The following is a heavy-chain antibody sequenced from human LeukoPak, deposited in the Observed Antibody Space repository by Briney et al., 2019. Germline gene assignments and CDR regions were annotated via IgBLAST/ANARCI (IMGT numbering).Heavy chain of an antibody. J-gene: IGHJ6*02. CDR2: IYYSGGT. CDR1: GGSISSGDYY. D-gene: IGHD2-2*01. CDR3: AREPLVVPAAISYYGMDV. V-gene: IGHV4-30-4*01. Sequence: SETLSLTCTVSGGSISSGDYYWSWIRQPPGKGLEWIGYIYYSGGTYYNPSLKSRVTISVDTSKNQFSLKLSSVTAADTAVYYCAREPLVVPAAISYYGMDVWGQGTTVTVSS.